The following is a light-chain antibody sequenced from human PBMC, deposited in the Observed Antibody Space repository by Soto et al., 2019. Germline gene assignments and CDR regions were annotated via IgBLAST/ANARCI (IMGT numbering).Light chain of an antibody. Sequence: EIVLTQSPVTLSLSPGERATLSCRATRSVNNFVAWYQQKPGQAPSLLISDASNRATGIPDRFSGSGSGTDFTLTINSLEPEDFAVYYCHQYGVSLLTFGGGTKVEI. CDR1: RSVNNF. CDR2: DAS. J-gene: IGKJ4*01. CDR3: HQYGVSLLT. V-gene: IGKV3-11*01.